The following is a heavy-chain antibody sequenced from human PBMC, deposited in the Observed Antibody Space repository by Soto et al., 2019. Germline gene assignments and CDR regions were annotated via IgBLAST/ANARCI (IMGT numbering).Heavy chain of an antibody. CDR1: GFTFSSYG. V-gene: IGHV3-33*01. CDR3: ATDLRRPPSPLPVDYSNYELLPPHYFDY. D-gene: IGHD4-4*01. CDR2: IWYDGSNK. J-gene: IGHJ4*02. Sequence: QVQLVESGGGVVQPGRSLRLACAASGFTFSSYGMHWVRQAPGKGLEWVAVIWYDGSNKYYADSVKGRFTISRDNSKKTLYLHMNSLRAEDTAVYYCATDLRRPPSPLPVDYSNYELLPPHYFDYWGQGTLVTVSS.